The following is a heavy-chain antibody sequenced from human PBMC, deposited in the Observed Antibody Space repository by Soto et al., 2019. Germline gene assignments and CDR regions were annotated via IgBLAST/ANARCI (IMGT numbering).Heavy chain of an antibody. CDR2: ITHSGTYV. V-gene: IGHV3-21*01. Sequence: DVQLVESGGGLVRPGGSLRLSCTASGFTFSEYSMSWVRQAPGKGLEWVSSITHSGTYVYYADSVKGRFTISRDSASNSLFLKMTSLRAEDTAVYHCARGRGNAWYSDYWGQGTLVTASS. CDR3: ARGRGNAWYSDY. J-gene: IGHJ4*02. CDR1: GFTFSEYS. D-gene: IGHD5-12*01.